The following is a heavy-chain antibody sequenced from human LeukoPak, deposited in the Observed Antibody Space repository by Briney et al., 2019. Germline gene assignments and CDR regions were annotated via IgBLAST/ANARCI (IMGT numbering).Heavy chain of an antibody. D-gene: IGHD3-10*01. CDR3: ARGLSPRINMVRGVRPPFRGVFDY. CDR1: GDSNSNYY. CDR2: INHSGST. V-gene: IGHV4-34*01. Sequence: PSETLSLTCSVSGDSNSNYYWSRIRQPPGKGLEWIGEINHSGSTNYNPSLKSRVTISVDTSKNQFSLKLSSVTAADTAVYYCARGLSPRINMVRGVRPPFRGVFDYWGQGTLVTVSS. J-gene: IGHJ4*02.